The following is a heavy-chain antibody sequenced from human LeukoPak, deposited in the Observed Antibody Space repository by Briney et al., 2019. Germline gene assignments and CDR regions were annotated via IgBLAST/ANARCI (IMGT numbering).Heavy chain of an antibody. D-gene: IGHD5-12*01. V-gene: IGHV3-74*01. CDR2: INSDGSST. CDR1: GFTFSSYW. Sequence: PGGSLRLSCAASGFTFSSYWMHWVRQAPGKGLVWVSRINSDGSSTSYADSVKGRFTISKDNAKNTLYLQMNSLRAEDTAVYYCARDPFVDDPLDAFDIWGQGTMVTVSS. J-gene: IGHJ3*02. CDR3: ARDPFVDDPLDAFDI.